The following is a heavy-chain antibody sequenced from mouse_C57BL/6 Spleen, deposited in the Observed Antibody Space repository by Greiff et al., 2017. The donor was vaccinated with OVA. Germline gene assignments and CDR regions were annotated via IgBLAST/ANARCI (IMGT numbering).Heavy chain of an antibody. V-gene: IGHV5-4*01. CDR1: GFTFSSYA. CDR2: ISDGGSYT. D-gene: IGHD3-2*02. J-gene: IGHJ2*01. Sequence: EVKLVESGGGLVKPGGSLKLSCAASGFTFSSYAMSWVRQTPEKRLEWVATISDGGSYTYYPDNVKGRFTISRDNAKNNLYLQMSHLKSEDTAMYYCARESAQAYFDYWGQGTTLTVSS. CDR3: ARESAQAYFDY.